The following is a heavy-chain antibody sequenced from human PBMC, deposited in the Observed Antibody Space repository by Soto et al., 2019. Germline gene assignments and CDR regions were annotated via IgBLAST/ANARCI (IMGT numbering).Heavy chain of an antibody. J-gene: IGHJ5*02. CDR2: SYQSGST. CDR3: ARSVTGARGWFDP. CDR1: SGSISRSNW. V-gene: IGHV4-4*02. Sequence: QVQLQESGPGLVKPSGTLSLTCGVSSGSISRSNWWRWVRQPPGKGLEWIGESYQSGSTTYTPSLKHRVTISLDKSKNQFSLSLASVTTADTAVYYCARSVTGARGWFDPWGQGTLVTVSS. D-gene: IGHD2-21*02.